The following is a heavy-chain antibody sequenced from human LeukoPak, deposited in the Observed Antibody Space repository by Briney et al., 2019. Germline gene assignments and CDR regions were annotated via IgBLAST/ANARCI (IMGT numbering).Heavy chain of an antibody. CDR2: ISWNSGSI. J-gene: IGHJ6*02. D-gene: IGHD5-18*01. CDR3: AREWGYSPYYYYGMDV. CDR1: GFTFDDYA. Sequence: GRSLRLSCAASGFTFDDYAMHWVRQAPGKGLEWVSCISWNSGSIGYADSVKGRFTLSRDNAKNSLYLQMNRLRAEDTAVYYCAREWGYSPYYYYGMDVWGQGTTVTVSS. V-gene: IGHV3-9*01.